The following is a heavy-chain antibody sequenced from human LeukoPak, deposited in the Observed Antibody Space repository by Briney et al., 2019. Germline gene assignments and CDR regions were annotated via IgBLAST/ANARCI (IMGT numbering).Heavy chain of an antibody. CDR3: AKDGGGNCYDPIDY. CDR1: GFTFSNYA. Sequence: GGSLRLSCAFSGFTFSNYAMSWVRQAPGKGLEWISGITDSGRSSYFADSVRGRFTISRDKSKNTLYLQMNSLRAEDTALYFCAKDGGGNCYDPIDYWGQGILVNVSS. D-gene: IGHD2-21*01. V-gene: IGHV3-23*01. J-gene: IGHJ4*02. CDR2: ITDSGRSS.